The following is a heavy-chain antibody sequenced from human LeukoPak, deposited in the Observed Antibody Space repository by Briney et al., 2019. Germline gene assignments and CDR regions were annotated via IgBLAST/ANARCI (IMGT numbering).Heavy chain of an antibody. CDR2: IYSGST. CDR1: GYSISSGYY. V-gene: IGHV4-38-2*02. CDR3: ARESKLFFGETR. Sequence: SETLSLTCTVSGYSISSGYYWGWIRQPPGKDLEWIGSIYSGSTYYNPSLKSRVTISVDTSKNQFSLKLSSVTAADTAVYYCARESKLFFGETRWGQGTLVTVSS. J-gene: IGHJ4*02. D-gene: IGHD3-10*01.